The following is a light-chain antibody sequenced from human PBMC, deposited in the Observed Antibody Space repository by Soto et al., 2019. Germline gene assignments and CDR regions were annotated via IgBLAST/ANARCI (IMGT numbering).Light chain of an antibody. V-gene: IGKV1-33*01. CDR1: QDISKY. J-gene: IGKJ4*01. Sequence: DIQMTQSPSSLSASVGDRVTIACQASQDISKYLNWYQFRPGQAPKLLIYDASNLETGVPSRFRGSGSGTHFSLTITSLPPEDVATYYCQQYDNLLALTFGGGTKVQIK. CDR3: QQYDNLLALT. CDR2: DAS.